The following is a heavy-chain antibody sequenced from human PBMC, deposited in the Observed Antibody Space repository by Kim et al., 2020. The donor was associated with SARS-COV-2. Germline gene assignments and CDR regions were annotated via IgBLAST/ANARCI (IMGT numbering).Heavy chain of an antibody. D-gene: IGHD6-13*01. V-gene: IGHV4-31*03. J-gene: IGHJ4*02. CDR3: AGRIAAAGFDY. Sequence: SETLSLTCTVSGGSISSGGYYWSWIRQHPGKGLEWIGYIYYSGSTYYNPSLKSRVTISEDTSKNQFSLKLSSVTAADTAVYYCAGRIAAAGFDYWGQGTLVTVSS. CDR2: IYYSGST. CDR1: GGSISSGGYY.